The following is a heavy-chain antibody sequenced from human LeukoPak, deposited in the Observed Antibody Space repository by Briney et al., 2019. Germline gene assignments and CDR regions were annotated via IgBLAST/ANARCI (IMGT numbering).Heavy chain of an antibody. J-gene: IGHJ4*02. Sequence: ASVKVSCKASGNTFTGYYMHWVRQAPGQGLEWMGWINPNSGGTNYAQKFQGRVTMTRDTSISTAYMELSRLRSDDTAVYYCASHHYYGSGSYSWAPFDYWGQGTLVTVSS. D-gene: IGHD3-10*01. CDR2: INPNSGGT. CDR1: GNTFTGYY. CDR3: ASHHYYGSGSYSWAPFDY. V-gene: IGHV1-2*02.